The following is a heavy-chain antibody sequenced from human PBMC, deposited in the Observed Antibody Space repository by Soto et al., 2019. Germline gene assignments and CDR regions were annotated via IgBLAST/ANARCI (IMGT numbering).Heavy chain of an antibody. J-gene: IGHJ4*02. CDR1: GYTFRSYG. CDR2: NSAYNGDT. V-gene: IGHV1-18*04. D-gene: IGHD3-22*01. Sequence: QIQLVQSGGEMKKTGASVKVSCKDSGYTFRSYGISWVRQAPGQGLEWVWWNSAYNGDTHYAPKFQYRSTSTTETSTDTAYMELRRLRLDDTAVYYCARDWSRYYDNSGLIWFYWGQGSLVTVSS. CDR3: ARDWSRYYDNSGLIWFY.